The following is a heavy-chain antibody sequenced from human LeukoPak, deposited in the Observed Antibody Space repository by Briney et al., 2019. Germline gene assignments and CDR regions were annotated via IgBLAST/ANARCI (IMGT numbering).Heavy chain of an antibody. CDR2: IYSSGST. CDR3: ARGGKATVVTM. D-gene: IGHD4-23*01. Sequence: NTSETLSLTCTVSGGSINGYYWSWIRQPAGKGLEWIGRIYSSGSTNYNPSLKSRVSMSVDTSKNQFSLKLTSVTAADTAVYYCARGGKATVVTMWGQGILATVYS. V-gene: IGHV4-4*07. J-gene: IGHJ4*02. CDR1: GGSINGYY.